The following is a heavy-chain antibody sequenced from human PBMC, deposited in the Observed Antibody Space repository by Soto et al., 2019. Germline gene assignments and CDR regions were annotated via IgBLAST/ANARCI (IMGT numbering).Heavy chain of an antibody. J-gene: IGHJ4*02. CDR2: ITGSGGVM. CDR1: GFDFSGSE. V-gene: IGHV3-48*03. CDR3: AKVAPFILGSPF. Sequence: PGGSLRLSCTASGFDFSGSEINWFRQAPRKGLEWVAYITGSGGVMLHADSVKGRFSISRDNAKNSLFLEMSNLTADDTGVYYCAKVAPFILGSPFWGQGTLVTVSS. D-gene: IGHD2-21*01.